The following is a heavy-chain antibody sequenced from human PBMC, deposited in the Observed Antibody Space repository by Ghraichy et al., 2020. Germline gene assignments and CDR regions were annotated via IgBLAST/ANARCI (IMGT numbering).Heavy chain of an antibody. Sequence: GGSLRLSCAASGFTFSNAWMSWVRQAPGKGLEWVGRIKSKTDGGTTDYAAPVKGRFTISRDDSKNTLYLQMNSLKTEDTAVYYCTTGVAAYYYDREGMDVWGQGTTVTVSS. CDR1: GFTFSNAW. CDR2: IKSKTDGGTT. V-gene: IGHV3-15*01. D-gene: IGHD3-22*01. CDR3: TTGVAAYYYDREGMDV. J-gene: IGHJ6*02.